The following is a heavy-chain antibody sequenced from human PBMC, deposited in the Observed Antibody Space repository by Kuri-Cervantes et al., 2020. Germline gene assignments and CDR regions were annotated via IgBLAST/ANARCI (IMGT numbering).Heavy chain of an antibody. J-gene: IGHJ4*02. V-gene: IGHV4-34*01. D-gene: IGHD3-10*01. Sequence: SQTLSLTCAVYGGSFSGYYWSWIRQPPGKGLEWIGEINHSGSTNYNPSLKSRVTISVDTSKNQFSLKLSSVTAADTAVYYCARAASGGVTMVRGFDYWGQGTLVTVSS. CDR1: GGSFSGYY. CDR3: ARAASGGVTMVRGFDY. CDR2: INHSGST.